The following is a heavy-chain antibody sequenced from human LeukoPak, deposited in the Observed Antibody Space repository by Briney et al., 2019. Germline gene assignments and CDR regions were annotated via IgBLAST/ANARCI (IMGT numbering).Heavy chain of an antibody. Sequence: ASVRVSCKASGYTFTGYYMHWVRQAPGQGLEWMGWINPNSGGTNYAQKFQGRVTMTRDTSISTAYMELSRLRSDDTAVYYCARAYYYDSSGYYFDYWGQGTLVTVSS. CDR3: ARAYYYDSSGYYFDY. V-gene: IGHV1-2*02. J-gene: IGHJ4*02. D-gene: IGHD3-22*01. CDR2: INPNSGGT. CDR1: GYTFTGYY.